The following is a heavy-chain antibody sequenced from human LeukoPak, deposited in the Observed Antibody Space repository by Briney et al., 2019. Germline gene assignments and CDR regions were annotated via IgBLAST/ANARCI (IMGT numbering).Heavy chain of an antibody. V-gene: IGHV3-30*02. CDR2: IHFDGDNK. Sequence: PGGSLRLPCAASGFTFSNSGMHWVRQAPGKGLEWVAFIHFDGDNKYFADSVKGRFTISKDNSKNTLFLQMNSLRAEDTAVYYCAKEASTFDFDYWGQGTLVTVSS. D-gene: IGHD3-3*02. CDR3: AKEASTFDFDY. CDR1: GFTFSNSG. J-gene: IGHJ4*02.